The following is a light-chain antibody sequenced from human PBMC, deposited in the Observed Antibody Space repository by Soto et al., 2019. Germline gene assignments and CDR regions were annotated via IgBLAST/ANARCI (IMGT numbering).Light chain of an antibody. J-gene: IGKJ2*01. CDR1: QSISTW. V-gene: IGKV1-5*03. Sequence: DIQMTQSPSTLSASVGDRVTITCRVSQSISTWLAWYQQKPGQAPKLLIYKASTLQTGVPSRFSGSGSGADFTLTISSLQPEDFGTYYCQQYTSYYTFGQGTKLEIK. CDR3: QQYTSYYT. CDR2: KAS.